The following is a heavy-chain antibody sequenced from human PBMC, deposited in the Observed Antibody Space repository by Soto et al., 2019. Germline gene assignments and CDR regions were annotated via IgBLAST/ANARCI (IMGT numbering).Heavy chain of an antibody. V-gene: IGHV3-53*01. CDR1: GFTVSSNY. CDR3: ASSSFSSTSRYDAFDI. D-gene: IGHD2-2*01. Sequence: GGSLRLSCAASGFTVSSNYMSWVRQAPGKGLEWVSVIYSGGSTYYADSVKGRFTISRDNSKNTLYLQMNSLRAEDTAVYYCASSSFSSTSRYDAFDIWGQGTMVTVSS. CDR2: IYSGGST. J-gene: IGHJ3*02.